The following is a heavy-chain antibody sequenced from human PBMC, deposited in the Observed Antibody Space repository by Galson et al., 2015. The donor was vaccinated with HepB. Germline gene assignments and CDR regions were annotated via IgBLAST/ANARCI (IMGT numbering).Heavy chain of an antibody. J-gene: IGHJ4*02. D-gene: IGHD3-10*01. CDR2: ISNTGGST. CDR3: AKDNYGSGPYFFDY. V-gene: IGHV3-23*01. Sequence: SLRLSCAASGFTFSSYAMSWVRQAPGKGLEWVSGISNTGGSTYYTDSLKGRFTISRDNSKKTLYLQMNILRAEDTAVYYCAKDNYGSGPYFFDYWGQGTLVTVSS. CDR1: GFTFSSYA.